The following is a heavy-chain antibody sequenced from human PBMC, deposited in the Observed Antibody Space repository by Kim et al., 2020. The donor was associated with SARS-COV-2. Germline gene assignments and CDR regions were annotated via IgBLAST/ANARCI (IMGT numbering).Heavy chain of an antibody. CDR3: ARQESPTSVIWGDRYYYYYGMDV. CDR1: GGSISSSSYY. CDR2: IYYSGST. V-gene: IGHV4-39*01. Sequence: SETLSLTCTVSGGSISSSSYYWGWIRQPPGKGLEWIGSIYYSGSTYYNPSLKSRVTISVDTSKNQFSLKLSSVTAADTAVYYCARQESPTSVIWGDRYYYYYGMDVWGQGTTVTVSS. D-gene: IGHD3-16*01. J-gene: IGHJ6*02.